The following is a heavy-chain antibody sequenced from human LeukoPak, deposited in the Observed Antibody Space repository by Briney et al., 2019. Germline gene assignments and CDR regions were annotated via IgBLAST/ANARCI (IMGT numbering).Heavy chain of an antibody. V-gene: IGHV4-39*01. CDR1: GGSTSSSAYH. CDR3: ARLINGSLGDY. Sequence: SETLSLTCTVSGGSTSSSAYHWGWIRQPPGKGLEWIGSIYYTGITYYNPSLKSRVTISVDTSKTQFSLKLSSVTAADTAVYYSARLINGSLGDYWGQGTLVTVSS. CDR2: IYYTGIT. D-gene: IGHD1-26*01. J-gene: IGHJ4*02.